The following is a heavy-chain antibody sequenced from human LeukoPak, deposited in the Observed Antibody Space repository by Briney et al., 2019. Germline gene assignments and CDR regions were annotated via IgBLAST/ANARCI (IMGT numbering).Heavy chain of an antibody. V-gene: IGHV4-39*01. CDR2: IYYSGST. D-gene: IGHD2-15*01. J-gene: IGHJ4*02. CDR3: ARHRVFCSGGSCYKYFDY. Sequence: KPSETLSLTCTVSGGSISSSSYYWGWIRQPPGKGLEWIGSIYYSGSTYYNPSLKSRVTISVDTSENQFSLKLNSVTAADTAVYYCARHRVFCSGGSCYKYFDYWSQGTLVTVSS. CDR1: GGSISSSSYY.